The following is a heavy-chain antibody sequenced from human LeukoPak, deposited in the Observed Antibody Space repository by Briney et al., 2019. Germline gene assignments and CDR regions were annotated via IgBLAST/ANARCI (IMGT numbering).Heavy chain of an antibody. CDR1: GGSFSGYY. Sequence: SETLSLTCAVYGGSFSGYYWNWIRQPPGKGLEWIGEINHSGSTKYNPSLKSRVTISVDASKNRFSLKLRSVTAADTAVYYCAVGLVGGSAFDISGQGTMVTVSS. CDR3: AVGLVGGSAFDI. J-gene: IGHJ3*02. V-gene: IGHV4-34*01. D-gene: IGHD3-16*01. CDR2: INHSGST.